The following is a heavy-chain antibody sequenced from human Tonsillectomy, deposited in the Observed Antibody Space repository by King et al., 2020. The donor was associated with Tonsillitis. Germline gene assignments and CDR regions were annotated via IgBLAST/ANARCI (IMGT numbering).Heavy chain of an antibody. CDR1: GYSFTSYW. J-gene: IGHJ3*02. V-gene: IGHV5-51*03. CDR3: ARSSGSSGWYDAFDI. Sequence: QLVQSGAEVKKPGKSLKISCKGSGYSFTSYWIGWVRQMPGKGLEWMGIIYPDDSDTKYSPSFQGQVTISADTSISTAYLQGSSLKASDTAMDYCARSSGSSGWYDAFDIWGQGTMVTVSS. D-gene: IGHD6-19*01. CDR2: IYPDDSDT.